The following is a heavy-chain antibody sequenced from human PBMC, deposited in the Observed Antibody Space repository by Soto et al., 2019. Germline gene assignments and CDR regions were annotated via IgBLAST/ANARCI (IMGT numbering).Heavy chain of an antibody. CDR3: ARIMGYHFDY. CDR1: GGSISGYF. CDR2: IYYSGST. J-gene: IGHJ4*02. Sequence: SETLSLTCTVSGGSISGYFWSWIRQPPGKGLEWIGYIYYSGSTNYNPSLKSRVTISVDTSKNQFSLNLSSVTAADTAVYYCARIMGYHFDYWGQGSLVTVSS. D-gene: IGHD1-26*01. V-gene: IGHV4-59*01.